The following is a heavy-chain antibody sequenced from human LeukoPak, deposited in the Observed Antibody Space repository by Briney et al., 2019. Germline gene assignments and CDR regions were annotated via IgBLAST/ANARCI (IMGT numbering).Heavy chain of an antibody. J-gene: IGHJ4*02. CDR2: INPNSGDT. Sequence: ASLKVSCKASGYTFTGHYLNWLRQAPERGHGWRGQINPNSGDTKYADKFQGRVIMTRDTSTSTAYMELIGLRSDDTASYYCARDMWELPSDYYYDYWGQGTLVTVSS. V-gene: IGHV1-2*06. CDR1: GYTFTGHY. CDR3: ARDMWELPSDYYYDY. D-gene: IGHD1-26*01.